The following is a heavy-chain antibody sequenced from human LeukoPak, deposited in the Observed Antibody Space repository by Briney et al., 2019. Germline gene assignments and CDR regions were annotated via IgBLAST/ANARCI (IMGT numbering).Heavy chain of an antibody. CDR3: AREGDYYDSSATDAFDI. CDR2: IYSGGST. CDR1: GFTVSSYY. Sequence: PGGSLRLSCAASGFTVSSYYMSWVRQAPGKGLEWVSVIYSGGSTYYADSVKGRFTISRDNSKNTLYLQMNSLRAEDTAVYYCAREGDYYDSSATDAFDIWGQGTMVTVSS. V-gene: IGHV3-53*01. D-gene: IGHD3-22*01. J-gene: IGHJ3*02.